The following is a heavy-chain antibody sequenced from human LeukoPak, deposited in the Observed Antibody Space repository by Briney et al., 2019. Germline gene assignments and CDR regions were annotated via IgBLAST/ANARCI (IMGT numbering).Heavy chain of an antibody. CDR1: GITCSRSW. D-gene: IGHD2-15*01. CDR2: IKEDGSEK. J-gene: IGHJ4*02. Sequence: AGGSLTLACAASGITCSRSWMSWVRQAPGKGLEWVAFIKEDGSEKYYVDSVKGRFTISRDNAENSLYLQMNSLRAEDTAVYYCARDRGGRTGLDDWGQGTLVTVSS. V-gene: IGHV3-7*04. CDR3: ARDRGGRTGLDD.